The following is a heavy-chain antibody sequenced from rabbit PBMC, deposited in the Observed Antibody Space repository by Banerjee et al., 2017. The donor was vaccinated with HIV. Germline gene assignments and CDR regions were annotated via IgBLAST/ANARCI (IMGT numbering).Heavy chain of an antibody. Sequence: QLEESGGGLVKPEGSLTLTCKASGFDLTNDYMTWVRQAPGKGLEWIGYIDPVFGSTNYASWVNGRFTISSDNAQNTVDLQMNSLTAADTATYFCAREVVVEDSFNLWGQGTLVTVS. CDR2: IDPVFGST. CDR3: AREVVVEDSFNL. V-gene: IGHV1S7*01. D-gene: IGHD1-1*01. CDR1: GFDLTNDY. J-gene: IGHJ4*01.